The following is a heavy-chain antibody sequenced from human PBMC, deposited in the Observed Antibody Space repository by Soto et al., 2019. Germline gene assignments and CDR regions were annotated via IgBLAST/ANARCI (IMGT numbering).Heavy chain of an antibody. CDR1: GGSISSGGYS. CDR3: ARAVLLWFGDPPAYFDY. CDR2: IYHSGST. J-gene: IGHJ4*02. Sequence: QLQLQESGSGLVKPSQTLSLTCAVSGGSISSGGYSWSWIRQPPGKGLEWIGYIYHSGSTYYNPSLKSRVTISVDRSKNQFSLKLSSVTAADTAVYYCARAVLLWFGDPPAYFDYWGQGTLVTVSS. V-gene: IGHV4-30-2*01. D-gene: IGHD3-10*01.